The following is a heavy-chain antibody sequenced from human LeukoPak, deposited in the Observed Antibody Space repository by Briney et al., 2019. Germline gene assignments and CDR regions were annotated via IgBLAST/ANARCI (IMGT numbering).Heavy chain of an antibody. Sequence: GASVKVSCKASGGTFSSYAISWVRQAPGQGLEWMGGTIPIFGTANYAQKFQGRVTITADESTSTAYMELSSLRSEDTAVYYCARDLFGSPQDIVVVPAADHYYYYGMDVWGQGTTVTVSS. CDR3: ARDLFGSPQDIVVVPAADHYYYYGMDV. J-gene: IGHJ6*02. CDR2: TIPIFGTA. V-gene: IGHV1-69*13. CDR1: GGTFSSYA. D-gene: IGHD2-2*01.